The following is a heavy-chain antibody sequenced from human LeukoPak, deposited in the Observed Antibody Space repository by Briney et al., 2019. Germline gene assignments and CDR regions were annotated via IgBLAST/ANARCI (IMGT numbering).Heavy chain of an antibody. Sequence: SETLSLTCTVSGGSISSSGYYWVWIRQPPGKGLERIGGIYHSGSTYYNPSLKSRITISVDTSKNQFSLKLSSVTAADTAVYYCARTNYGRRWFDPWGQGTLVTVSS. CDR1: GGSISSSGYY. CDR3: ARTNYGRRWFDP. V-gene: IGHV4-39*01. D-gene: IGHD1-7*01. CDR2: IYHSGST. J-gene: IGHJ5*02.